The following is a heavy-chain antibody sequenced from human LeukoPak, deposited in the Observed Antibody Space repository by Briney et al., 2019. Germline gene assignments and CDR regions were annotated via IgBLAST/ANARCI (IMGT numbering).Heavy chain of an antibody. Sequence: GGSLRLSCAASGFTFDDYDMSWVRQAPGKGLEWASGINWNGGRTGYADSVKGRFTISRDNAKNSLYLQMNSLRAEDAALYHCARGGYCSSTSCPLDYWGQGTLVTVSS. V-gene: IGHV3-20*01. CDR2: INWNGGRT. CDR3: ARGGYCSSTSCPLDY. J-gene: IGHJ4*02. CDR1: GFTFDDYD. D-gene: IGHD2-2*01.